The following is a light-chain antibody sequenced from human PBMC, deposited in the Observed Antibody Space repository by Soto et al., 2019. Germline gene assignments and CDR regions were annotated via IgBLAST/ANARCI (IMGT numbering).Light chain of an antibody. V-gene: IGLV2-23*01. CDR1: NSDVGSHNF. Sequence: QSALTQPASVSGSPGQSITISCTGTNSDVGSHNFVSWYQQYPGKAPKLLIYEASKRPSGLSNRFSGSKSGNTASLTISGVQAEDAAHYYRCSLTNGATWVFGRGTKLTVL. J-gene: IGLJ3*02. CDR2: EAS. CDR3: CSLTNGATWV.